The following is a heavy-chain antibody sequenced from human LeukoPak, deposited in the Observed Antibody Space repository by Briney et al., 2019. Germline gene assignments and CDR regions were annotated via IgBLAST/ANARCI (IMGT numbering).Heavy chain of an antibody. D-gene: IGHD2-2*01. V-gene: IGHV3-15*01. J-gene: IGHJ4*02. Sequence: GGSLRLSCAASGFTFSNAWMSWVRQAPGKGLEWVGRIKSNTGGGTTDYAAPVKGRFTISRDDSNNTLYLQKNSLNTEDTAVYYCTTASEYCSSTSCGYYFDYWGQGTLVTVSS. CDR2: IKSNTGGGTT. CDR1: GFTFSNAW. CDR3: TTASEYCSSTSCGYYFDY.